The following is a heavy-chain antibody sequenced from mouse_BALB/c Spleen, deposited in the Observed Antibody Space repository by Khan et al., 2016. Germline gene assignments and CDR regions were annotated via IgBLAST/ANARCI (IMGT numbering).Heavy chain of an antibody. CDR2: INPGSGGT. Sequence: QVQLQQSGAELVRPGTSVKVSCKASGYAFTNYLIEWIKQRPGQGLEWIGVINPGSGGTYYNEKFKDMATMTADQSSNTAYMPISSMTSDDSAVYFCARAYYGYGFAYWGQGTLVTVSA. CDR3: ARAYYGYGFAY. V-gene: IGHV1-54*01. D-gene: IGHD1-2*01. CDR1: GYAFTNYL. J-gene: IGHJ3*01.